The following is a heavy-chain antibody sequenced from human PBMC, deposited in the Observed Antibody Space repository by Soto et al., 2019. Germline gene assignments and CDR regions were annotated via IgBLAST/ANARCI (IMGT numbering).Heavy chain of an antibody. CDR1: GYTFTSYG. CDR3: ARVTIFNYYYGMVV. CDR2: ISAYNGNT. D-gene: IGHD3-9*01. V-gene: IGHV1-18*01. Sequence: ASVKVSCKASGYTFTSYGISLVRQAPGQGLEWMGWISAYNGNTNYAQKLQGRVTMTTDTSTSTAYMELRSLRSDDTAVYYCARVTIFNYYYGMVVWGQGTTFSV. J-gene: IGHJ6*02.